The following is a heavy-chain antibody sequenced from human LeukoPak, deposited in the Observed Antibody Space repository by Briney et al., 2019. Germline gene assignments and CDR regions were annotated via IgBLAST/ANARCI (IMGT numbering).Heavy chain of an antibody. Sequence: PGTSLRLSCAASGFNFRVSAMHWVRQPPGKGLEGVAVSPYDGTNKYYADSVNGRFTISRDNSKNTLFLQMNNLRLEDTAVYYCAADYGDYVSPSDWGQGSLVIVSS. CDR3: AADYGDYVSPSD. CDR2: SPYDGTNK. V-gene: IGHV3-30*04. J-gene: IGHJ4*02. CDR1: GFNFRVSA. D-gene: IGHD4-17*01.